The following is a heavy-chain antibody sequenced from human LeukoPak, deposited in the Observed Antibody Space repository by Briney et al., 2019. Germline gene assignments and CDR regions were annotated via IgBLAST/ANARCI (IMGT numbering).Heavy chain of an antibody. D-gene: IGHD6-13*01. CDR2: IYHSGST. Sequence: SETLSLTCTVSGGSISSGGYYWSWIRQPPGKGLEWIGYIYHSGSTYYNPSLKSRVTISVDRSKNQFSLKLSSVTAADTAVYYCARDGVAAAGGDYWGQGTLVTVSS. J-gene: IGHJ4*02. V-gene: IGHV4-30-2*01. CDR3: ARDGVAAAGGDY. CDR1: GGSISSGGYY.